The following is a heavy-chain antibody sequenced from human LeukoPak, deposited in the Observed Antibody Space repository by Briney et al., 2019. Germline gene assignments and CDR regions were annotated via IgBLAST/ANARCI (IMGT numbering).Heavy chain of an antibody. V-gene: IGHV4-39*07. CDR3: ARSNYYYYGMDV. CDR2: IYYSGST. Sequence: SETLSLTCTVSGGSISSSGYYWGWIRQPPGKGLEWIGSIYYSGSTYYNPSLKSRVTISVDTSKNQFSLKLSSVTAADTAVYYCARSNYYYYGMDVWGQGTTVTVSS. CDR1: GGSISSSGYY. J-gene: IGHJ6*02.